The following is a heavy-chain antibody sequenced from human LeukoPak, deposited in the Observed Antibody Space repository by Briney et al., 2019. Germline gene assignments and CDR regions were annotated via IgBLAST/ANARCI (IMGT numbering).Heavy chain of an antibody. V-gene: IGHV4-34*01. D-gene: IGHD3-16*02. Sequence: PSETLSLTCAVYGGSFSGYYWSWIRQPPGKGLEWIGEISHRGSTNCNPSLKSRVTISVDTSKNQFSLKLSSVTAADTAVYYCARGRTTYDYVWGSYRPPDYWGLGTLVTVSS. CDR3: ARGRTTYDYVWGSYRPPDY. CDR1: GGSFSGYY. J-gene: IGHJ4*02. CDR2: ISHRGST.